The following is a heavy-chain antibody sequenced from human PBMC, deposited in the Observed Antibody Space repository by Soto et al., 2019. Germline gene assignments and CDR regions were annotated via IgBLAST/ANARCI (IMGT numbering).Heavy chain of an antibody. CDR2: IKQDGSEK. CDR1: GFTFSSYW. D-gene: IGHD6-19*01. CDR3: ARDTSSGCDY. Sequence: GGALRLSWAASGFTFSSYWMSWVRQAPGKGLEWVANIKQDGSEKYYVDSVKGRFTISRDNAKTSLYLQMNSLSVEDTAVYYCARDTSSGCDYWGQGTLVTVSS. V-gene: IGHV3-7*04. J-gene: IGHJ4*02.